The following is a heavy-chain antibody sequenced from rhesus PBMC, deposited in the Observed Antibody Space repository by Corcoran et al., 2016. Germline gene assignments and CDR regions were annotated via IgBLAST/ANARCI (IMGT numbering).Heavy chain of an antibody. D-gene: IGHD3-16*01. CDR2: IYGGSGST. CDR1: GYSISSGYG. V-gene: IGHV4-127*01. Sequence: QVQLQESGPGLVKPSETLSLTCAVSGYSISSGYGWGWIRQPPGKGLEWIGQIYGGSGSTSYNPSLKSRGTVSKDTSKNQFSLKLSSVTAADTAVYYCARDPYYYSGTFDYWGQGVLVAVSS. J-gene: IGHJ4*01. CDR3: ARDPYYYSGTFDY.